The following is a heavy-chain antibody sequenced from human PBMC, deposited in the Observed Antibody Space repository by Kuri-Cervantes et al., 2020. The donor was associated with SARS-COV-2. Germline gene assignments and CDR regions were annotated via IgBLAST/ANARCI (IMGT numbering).Heavy chain of an antibody. Sequence: SETLSLTCTVSGGSVSSGSYYWSWIRQHPGKGLEWIGYIYYSGSTNYNPSLKSRVTISVDTSKNQFSLKLSSVTAADTAVYYCARNPLADITIFGVVTGNNWFDPWGQGTLVTVSS. D-gene: IGHD3-3*01. J-gene: IGHJ5*02. CDR2: IYYSGST. CDR1: GGSVSSGSYY. V-gene: IGHV4-61*01. CDR3: ARNPLADITIFGVVTGNNWFDP.